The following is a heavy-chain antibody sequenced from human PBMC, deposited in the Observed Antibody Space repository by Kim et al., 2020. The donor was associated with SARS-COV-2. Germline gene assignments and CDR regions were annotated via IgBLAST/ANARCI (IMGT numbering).Heavy chain of an antibody. D-gene: IGHD2-21*01. CDR2: ISSSSSTI. CDR1: GFTFSSYS. CDR3: AGYCGGDCYSVDAFDI. V-gene: IGHV3-48*02. Sequence: GGSLRLSCAASGFTFSSYSMNWVRQAPGKGLEWVSYISSSSSTIYYADSVKGRFTISRDNAKNSLYLQMNSLRDEDTAVYYCAGYCGGDCYSVDAFDIWGQGTMVTVSS. J-gene: IGHJ3*02.